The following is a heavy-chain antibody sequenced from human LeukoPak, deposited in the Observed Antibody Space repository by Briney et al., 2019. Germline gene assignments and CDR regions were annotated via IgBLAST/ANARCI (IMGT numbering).Heavy chain of an antibody. J-gene: IGHJ4*02. Sequence: SETLSLTCTVSGGSISSGGYYWSWIRQHPGKGLEWIGYIYYSGSTYYNPSLKSRVAISIDTSKNQFSLKLSSVTAADTAVYYCARGSYPTLLRDLYFDYWGQGTLVTVSS. CDR2: IYYSGST. V-gene: IGHV4-31*03. CDR3: ARGSYPTLLRDLYFDY. CDR1: GGSISSGGYY. D-gene: IGHD1-26*01.